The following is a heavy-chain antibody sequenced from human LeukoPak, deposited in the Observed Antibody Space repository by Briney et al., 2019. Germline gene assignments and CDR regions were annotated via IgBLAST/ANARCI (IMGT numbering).Heavy chain of an antibody. D-gene: IGHD5-18*01. CDR2: ISGSGGST. Sequence: PGASLRLSCAASGFTFSSYAMSWVRQAPGKGLEWDSAISGSGGSTYYADSVKGRFTIPRDNSKNTLYLQMNSLRAEDTAVYYCAKDPRIQLWFVRASGSYYGMDVWGQGTTVTVSS. CDR1: GFTFSSYA. CDR3: AKDPRIQLWFVRASGSYYGMDV. J-gene: IGHJ6*02. V-gene: IGHV3-23*01.